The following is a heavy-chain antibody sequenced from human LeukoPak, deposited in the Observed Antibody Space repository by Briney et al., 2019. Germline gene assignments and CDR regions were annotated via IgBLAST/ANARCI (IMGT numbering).Heavy chain of an antibody. J-gene: IGHJ4*02. CDR3: ARGIRFLEWLSGSDY. V-gene: IGHV3-20*04. CDR2: INWNGGST. CDR1: GFTFDDYG. Sequence: GGSLRLSCAASGFTFDDYGMSWVRQAPGKGLEWVSGINWNGGSTGYADSVKGRLTSSRDNAKNSLYLQMNSLRVEDTALYYCARGIRFLEWLSGSDYWGQGTLVTVSS. D-gene: IGHD3-3*01.